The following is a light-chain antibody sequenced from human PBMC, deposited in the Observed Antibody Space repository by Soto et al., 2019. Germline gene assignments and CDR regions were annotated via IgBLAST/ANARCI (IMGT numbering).Light chain of an antibody. CDR3: GSCAGRTNHGV. Sequence: QSALTQPPSASGSPGQSVTISCTGTSSDVGGYNYVSWYQQHPGKAPKLMIYEVSKRPSGVPDRFSGSKSGNTASLPVSGLQAENGADYHCGSCAGRTNHGVLGGGT. CDR1: SSDVGGYNY. J-gene: IGLJ7*01. CDR2: EVS. V-gene: IGLV2-8*01.